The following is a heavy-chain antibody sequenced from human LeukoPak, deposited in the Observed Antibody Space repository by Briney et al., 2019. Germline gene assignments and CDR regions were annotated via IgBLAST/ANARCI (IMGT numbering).Heavy chain of an antibody. CDR1: GGTFSSYA. CDR3: ARGPYSSSWYRNWFDP. D-gene: IGHD6-13*01. Sequence: SVKVSCKASGGTFSSYAISWVRQAPGQGREWMGGIIPIFGTANYAQKFQGRVTITADESTSTAYMELSNMRPEGTAVYYCARGPYSSSWYRNWFDPWGQGTLVTVSS. J-gene: IGHJ5*02. V-gene: IGHV1-69*13. CDR2: IIPIFGTA.